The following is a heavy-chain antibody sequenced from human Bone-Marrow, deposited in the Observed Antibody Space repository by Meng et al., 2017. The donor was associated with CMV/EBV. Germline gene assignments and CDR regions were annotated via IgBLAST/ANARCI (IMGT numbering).Heavy chain of an antibody. Sequence: SETLSLTCTVSGGSISSSSYYWGWIRQPPGKGLEWIGSIYYSGSTYYNPSLKSRVTISVDTSKNSLYLQMNSPRAEDTAVYYCARDRPPPLVVPAAIRLYYYYGMDVWGQGTTVTVSS. CDR2: IYYSGST. J-gene: IGHJ6*02. D-gene: IGHD2-2*02. CDR1: GGSISSSSYY. V-gene: IGHV4-39*07. CDR3: ARDRPPPLVVPAAIRLYYYYGMDV.